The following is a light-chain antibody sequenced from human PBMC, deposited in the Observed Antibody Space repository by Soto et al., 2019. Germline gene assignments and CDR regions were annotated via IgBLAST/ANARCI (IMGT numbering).Light chain of an antibody. CDR1: QSLLHSNGYNY. CDR2: LGS. Sequence: DVVVTQSPLSLPFTLLHASSISCRSSQSLLHSNGYNYLDWYLQKPGQSPQLLIYLGSNRASGVPDRFSGSGSGTDFTLKISRVEAEDVGVYYCMQALQTPITFGQGTRLE. V-gene: IGKV2-28*01. CDR3: MQALQTPIT. J-gene: IGKJ5*01.